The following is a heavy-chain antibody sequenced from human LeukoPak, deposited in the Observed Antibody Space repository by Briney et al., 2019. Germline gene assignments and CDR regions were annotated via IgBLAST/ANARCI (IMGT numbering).Heavy chain of an antibody. Sequence: GGSLRLSCAVSGFTVSSNYMSWVRQAPGKGLEWVSVIYSGDRTNYADSVKGRFTISRDNSKNTLYLQMNSLRPEDTAVYYCAKGYDSSGYYLDQWGQGTLVTVSP. CDR2: IYSGDRT. CDR1: GFTVSSNY. CDR3: AKGYDSSGYYLDQ. J-gene: IGHJ4*02. V-gene: IGHV3-53*05. D-gene: IGHD3-22*01.